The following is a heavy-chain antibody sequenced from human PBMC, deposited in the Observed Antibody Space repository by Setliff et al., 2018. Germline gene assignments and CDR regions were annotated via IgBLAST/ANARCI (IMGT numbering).Heavy chain of an antibody. J-gene: IGHJ1*01. D-gene: IGHD3-22*01. Sequence: ASVKVSCKASGGTFGSYVIGWVRQAPGQGLEWMGRIIPIFGTANYAQKFQGRVTITADESTTTAYMELSSLRSEDSAVYYCAYYYDSSGFYPYFQHWGQGTLVTVSS. CDR1: GGTFGSYV. CDR2: IIPIFGTA. CDR3: AYYYDSSGFYPYFQH. V-gene: IGHV1-69*13.